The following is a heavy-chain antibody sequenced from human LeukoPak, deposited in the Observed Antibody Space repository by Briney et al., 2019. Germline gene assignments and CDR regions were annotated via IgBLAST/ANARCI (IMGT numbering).Heavy chain of an antibody. CDR2: MYYSGNT. J-gene: IGHJ4*02. Sequence: SETLSLTCTVSGGSISSSTYYWGWIRQPPGKGLEWIGSMYYSGNTYYNPSLKSRVTTSVDTSKNQFSLKLGSVTAADTAVYYCARIYSSGWYGTYWGQGTLVTVSS. CDR1: GGSISSSTYY. D-gene: IGHD6-19*01. V-gene: IGHV4-39*01. CDR3: ARIYSSGWYGTY.